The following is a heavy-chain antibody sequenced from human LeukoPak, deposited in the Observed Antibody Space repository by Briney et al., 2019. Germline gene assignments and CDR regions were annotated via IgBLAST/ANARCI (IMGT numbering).Heavy chain of an antibody. CDR3: ARDAYYYDSSDYYGFGVDY. Sequence: ASVKVSCKASGYTFTSYYMQWVRQAPGQGLERKGIINLSGSSTSNAQKFQGRVTVTRDTSTSTVYMELSTLRSEDTAVYYCARDAYYYDSSDYYGFGVDYWGQGTLVTVSS. CDR2: INLSGSST. CDR1: GYTFTSYY. V-gene: IGHV1-46*01. D-gene: IGHD3-22*01. J-gene: IGHJ4*02.